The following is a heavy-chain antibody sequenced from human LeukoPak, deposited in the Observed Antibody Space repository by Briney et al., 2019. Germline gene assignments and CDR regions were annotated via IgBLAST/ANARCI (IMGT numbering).Heavy chain of an antibody. CDR2: INTNTGNP. D-gene: IGHD3-9*01. J-gene: IGHJ3*02. V-gene: IGHV7-4-1*02. CDR3: ARARNPYDILTGYLILNDAFDI. Sequence: ASVKVSCKASGYTFTSYAMNWVRQAPGQGLEWMGWINTNTGNPTYAQGFTGRFVFSLDTSVSTAYLQISSLKAEDTAVYYCARARNPYDILTGYLILNDAFDIWGQGTMVTVSS. CDR1: GYTFTSYA.